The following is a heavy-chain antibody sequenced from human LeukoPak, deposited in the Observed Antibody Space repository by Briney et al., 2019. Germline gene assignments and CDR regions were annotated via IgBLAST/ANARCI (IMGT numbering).Heavy chain of an antibody. CDR1: GYCFNSYW. CDR2: IYPADSDT. CDR3: ARPKGAYGSYFDY. D-gene: IGHD3-10*01. V-gene: IGHV5-51*01. Sequence: GESLKISCEGSGYCFNSYWIAWVRQMPGKGLEWMGIIYPADSDTRYSPSFQGQVTISPDKSISTAYLQWSSLKASDTAMYYCARPKGAYGSYFDYWGQGTLVTVSS. J-gene: IGHJ4*02.